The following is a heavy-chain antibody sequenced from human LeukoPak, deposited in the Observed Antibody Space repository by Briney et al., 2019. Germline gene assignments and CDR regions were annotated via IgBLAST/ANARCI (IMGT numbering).Heavy chain of an antibody. V-gene: IGHV3-9*01. CDR1: GLSFDDYA. CDR2: ISWNSGSI. Sequence: GGSLRLSCAASGLSFDDYAMPWVRQAPGKGLEWVSCISWNSGSIGYADSVKGRFTISRDNAKNSLYLQMNSLRAEDTALYYCAKGSALIAAAGTFQHWGQGTLVTVSS. J-gene: IGHJ1*01. D-gene: IGHD6-13*01. CDR3: AKGSALIAAAGTFQH.